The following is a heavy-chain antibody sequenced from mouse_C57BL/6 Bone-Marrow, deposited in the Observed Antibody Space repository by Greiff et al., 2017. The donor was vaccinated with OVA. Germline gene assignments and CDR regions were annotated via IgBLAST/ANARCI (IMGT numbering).Heavy chain of an antibody. J-gene: IGHJ1*03. V-gene: IGHV1-22*01. CDR2: INPNNGGT. Sequence: EVQLQESGPELVKPGASVKMSCKASGYTFTDYNMHWVKQTPGKSLEWIGYINPNNGGTSYNQKFKGQATLTVDKSSSTAYMELRSLTSEDSAVYYCASYDAYWYFDVWGTGTTVTVSA. CDR1: GYTFTDYN. D-gene: IGHD2-14*01. CDR3: ASYDAYWYFDV.